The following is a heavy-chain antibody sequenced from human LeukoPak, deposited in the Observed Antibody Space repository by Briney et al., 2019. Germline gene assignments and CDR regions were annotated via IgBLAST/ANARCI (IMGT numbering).Heavy chain of an antibody. CDR1: GGSITNSTYY. CDR2: IYYSGST. D-gene: IGHD3-16*01. V-gene: IGHV4-39*01. J-gene: IGHJ5*02. CDR3: ARHGANVWGTNLFVNWFDP. Sequence: SETLSLTCTVSGGSITNSTYYWVWIRQPPGKGLEWIGSIYYSGSTFYNPSLKSRVTISVDTSKNQFSVTLTSVTTADTAVYYCARHGANVWGTNLFVNWFDPWGQGTLVTVSS.